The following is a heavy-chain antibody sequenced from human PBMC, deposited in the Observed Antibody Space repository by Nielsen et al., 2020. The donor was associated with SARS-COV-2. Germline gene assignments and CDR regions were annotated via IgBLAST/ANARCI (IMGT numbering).Heavy chain of an antibody. D-gene: IGHD3-9*01. V-gene: IGHV1-58*01. J-gene: IGHJ3*02. CDR3: AAGDYDILTGPTSRAFDI. CDR2: IVVGSGNT. Sequence: SVKVSCKASGFSFTSSTVQWVRQARGQRLEWIGWIVVGSGNTNYAQKFQERVTITSDMSTSTAYMELSSLRSEDTAVYYCAAGDYDILTGPTSRAFDIWGQGTMVTVSS. CDR1: GFSFTSST.